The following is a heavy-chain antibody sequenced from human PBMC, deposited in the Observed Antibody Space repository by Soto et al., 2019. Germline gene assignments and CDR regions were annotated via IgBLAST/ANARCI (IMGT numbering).Heavy chain of an antibody. CDR2: ISYNGSNK. CDR3: AKDMAFGGVLDY. CDR1: GFTFSNYG. J-gene: IGHJ4*02. Sequence: GGSLRLSCAASGFTFSNYGMHWVRQAPGKGLEWVAVISYNGSNKYYADSLKGRFTISRDNSKNTLYLQMNSLRAEDTAVYYCAKDMAFGGVLDYWGQRTLVTVSS. V-gene: IGHV3-30*18. D-gene: IGHD3-16*01.